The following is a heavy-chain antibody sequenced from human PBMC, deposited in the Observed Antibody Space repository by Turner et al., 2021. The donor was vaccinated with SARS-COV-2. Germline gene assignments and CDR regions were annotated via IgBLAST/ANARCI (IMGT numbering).Heavy chain of an antibody. Sequence: QLQLQESGPGLVKHSETLYLTCTVSGGSISSSSYYWGWIRQPPGKGLEWIGSIYYSGSTYYNPSLKSRVTISVDTSKNQFSLKLTSVTAADTAVYFCARHWEVAAAAYLARFDPWGQGTLVTVSS. J-gene: IGHJ5*02. D-gene: IGHD6-13*01. CDR1: GGSISSSSYY. CDR2: IYYSGST. V-gene: IGHV4-39*01. CDR3: ARHWEVAAAAYLARFDP.